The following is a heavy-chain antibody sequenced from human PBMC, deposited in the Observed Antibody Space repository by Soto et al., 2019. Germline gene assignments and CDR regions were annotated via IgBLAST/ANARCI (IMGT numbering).Heavy chain of an antibody. V-gene: IGHV4-34*01. CDR1: GGSFSGYY. J-gene: IGHJ4*02. CDR2: INHSGST. Sequence: QVQLQQWGAGLLKPSETLSLTCAVYGGSFSGYYWSWIRQPPGKGLEWIGEINHSGSTNYNPSLKSRVTISVDTSKNQFSLKLSSVTAADTAVYYCARAHSTYYGSGSGRLKREIFYGYWGQGTLVTVSS. CDR3: ARAHSTYYGSGSGRLKREIFYGY. D-gene: IGHD3-10*01.